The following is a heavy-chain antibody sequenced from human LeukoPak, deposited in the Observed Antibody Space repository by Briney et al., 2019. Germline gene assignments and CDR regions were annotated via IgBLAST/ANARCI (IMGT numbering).Heavy chain of an antibody. D-gene: IGHD1-7*01. CDR2: IYWNDYK. V-gene: IGHV2-5*01. CDR1: GFSLRTRGVG. Sequence: SGPTLLHPTPTLTLTCTFSGFSLRTRGVGVGWIRQPPGKALEWLALIYWNDYKRYRPSLKSRLTTTKDTSNTPVVLTMTNMYPLDTATYYCSHRSPNQLYNWNYAPPYNWFDPWGQGTLVTVSS. J-gene: IGHJ5*02. CDR3: SHRSPNQLYNWNYAPPYNWFDP.